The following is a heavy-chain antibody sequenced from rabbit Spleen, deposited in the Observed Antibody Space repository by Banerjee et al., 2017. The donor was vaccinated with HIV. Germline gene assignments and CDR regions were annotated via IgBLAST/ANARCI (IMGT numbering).Heavy chain of an antibody. D-gene: IGHD1-1*01. Sequence: QEQLVESGGGLVQPEGSLTLTCTASGVSFSFSSYMCWVRQAPGKGLEWIACIDSDDGTTYYANWVNGRFTLSKSSSSAVTLQMTSLTVADTATYFCARGLSRSNLWGPGTLVTVS. CDR3: ARGLSRSNL. J-gene: IGHJ4*01. CDR1: GVSFSFSSY. V-gene: IGHV1S45*01. CDR2: IDSDDGTT.